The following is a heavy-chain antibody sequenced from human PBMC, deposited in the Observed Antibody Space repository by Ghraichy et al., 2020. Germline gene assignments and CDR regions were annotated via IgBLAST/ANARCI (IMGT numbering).Heavy chain of an antibody. CDR3: ASHPVDNYYDRSGYYDY. D-gene: IGHD3-22*01. CDR2: IYYSGST. V-gene: IGHV4-39*01. J-gene: IGHJ4*02. CDR1: GGSISSSSYY. Sequence: SETLSLTCTVSGGSISSSSYYWGWIRQPPGKGLEWIGSIYYSGSTYYNPSLKSRVTISVDTSKNQFSLKLSSVTAADTAVYYCASHPVDNYYDRSGYYDYWGQGTLVTVSS.